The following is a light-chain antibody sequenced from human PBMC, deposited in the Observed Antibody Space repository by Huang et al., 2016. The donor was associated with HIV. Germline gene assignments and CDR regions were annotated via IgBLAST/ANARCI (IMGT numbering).Light chain of an antibody. J-gene: IGKJ5*01. CDR3: QQYDNWPLT. Sequence: ERVMTQSPATLSVAPGERVTLSCRASHSVSSNLALYPQKPGQAPRLLIHGASTMATGIPSRFSGSGSGTEFTLAISILQSEDSGVYFCQQYDNWPLTFGQGTRLEIK. V-gene: IGKV3-15*01. CDR2: GAS. CDR1: HSVSSN.